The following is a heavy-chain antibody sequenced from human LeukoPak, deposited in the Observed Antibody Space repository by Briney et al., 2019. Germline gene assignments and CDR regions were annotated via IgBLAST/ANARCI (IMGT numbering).Heavy chain of an antibody. D-gene: IGHD3-22*01. Sequence: GESLKISCKGSGYSFTSYWIGWVRQMPGKGLEWMGIIYPGDSDTRYSPSFQGQVTISADKSISTAYLQWSSLKASDTAMYYCARHPHYYDSSGYYHYYGMDVWGQGTTVTVSS. CDR3: ARHPHYYDSSGYYHYYGMDV. CDR2: IYPGDSDT. V-gene: IGHV5-51*01. J-gene: IGHJ6*02. CDR1: GYSFTSYW.